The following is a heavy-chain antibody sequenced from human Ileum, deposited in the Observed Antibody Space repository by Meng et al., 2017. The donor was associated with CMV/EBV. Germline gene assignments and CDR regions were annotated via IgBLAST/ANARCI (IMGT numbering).Heavy chain of an antibody. D-gene: IGHD2-2*01. V-gene: IGHV3-74*01. CDR1: GFTFTRFW. CDR2: INNDGTDT. J-gene: IGHJ6*02. Sequence: GESLKISCAASGFTFTRFWMHWVRQAPGKGLVWVSRINNDGTDTGYADSVKGRFTISRDNAKNTLYLQMNGLRVEDTAVFYCARSYPNFYYGMDLWGRGTMVTVSS. CDR3: ARSYPNFYYGMDL.